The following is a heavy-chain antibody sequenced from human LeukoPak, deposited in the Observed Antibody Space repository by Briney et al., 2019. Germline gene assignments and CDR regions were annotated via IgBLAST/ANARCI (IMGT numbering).Heavy chain of an antibody. J-gene: IGHJ4*02. CDR3: ARATSRGSSGWYAYYFDY. Sequence: GASVKVSCKASGYTFTGYYMHWVRQAPGQGLEWMGWINPNSGGTNYAQKFQGRVTMTRDTSSSTAYMELSRLRSDDTAVYYCARATSRGSSGWYAYYFDYWGQGTLVTVSS. CDR2: INPNSGGT. D-gene: IGHD6-19*01. CDR1: GYTFTGYY. V-gene: IGHV1-2*02.